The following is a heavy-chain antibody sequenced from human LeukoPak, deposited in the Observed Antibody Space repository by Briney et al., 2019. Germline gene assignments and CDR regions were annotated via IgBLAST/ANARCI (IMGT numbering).Heavy chain of an antibody. D-gene: IGHD3-9*01. CDR1: SVSISSYY. J-gene: IGHJ4*02. CDR2: IYYCGST. Sequence: SETLSLTCTVSSVSISSYYWSWIRQPPGKGLEWIGYIYYCGSTNYNPSLKSRVTISVDTSKNQLSLKLSSVTAADTAVYYCARGLTYYDVLTGYYSPYFDYWGQGTLVTVSS. CDR3: ARGLTYYDVLTGYYSPYFDY. V-gene: IGHV4-59*01.